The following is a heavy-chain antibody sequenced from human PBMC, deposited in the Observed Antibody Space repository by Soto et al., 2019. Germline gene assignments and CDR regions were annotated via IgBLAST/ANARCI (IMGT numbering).Heavy chain of an antibody. CDR1: GGSFSTLG. CDR3: PTAHNSGWSFFDY. D-gene: IGHD6-19*01. J-gene: IGHJ4*02. Sequence: EASVKVSCKASGGSFSTLGINWGRQAPGQGLEWMGGIIPLFGKARYAETSQGRVTITADTSTGTAYMEVSSLRSDDTAVFYCPTAHNSGWSFFDYWGPGTLVTVSS. V-gene: IGHV1-69*06. CDR2: IIPLFGKA.